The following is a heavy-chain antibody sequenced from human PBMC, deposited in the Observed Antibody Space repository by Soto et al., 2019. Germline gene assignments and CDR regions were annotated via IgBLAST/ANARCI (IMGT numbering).Heavy chain of an antibody. CDR3: ARVPLSMMWRIWFDP. CDR1: GYSISGGYF. D-gene: IGHD3-16*01. CDR2: VHPTGRT. J-gene: IGHJ5*02. V-gene: IGHV4-38-2*01. Sequence: SETLSLTCAVSGYSISGGYFWAWIRQPPGMGLQWIGGVHPTGRTYYSPSLQNRVSMSVVTSTNHFSLRLFSVTAADAAVFYCARVPLSMMWRIWFDPWGHGTLV.